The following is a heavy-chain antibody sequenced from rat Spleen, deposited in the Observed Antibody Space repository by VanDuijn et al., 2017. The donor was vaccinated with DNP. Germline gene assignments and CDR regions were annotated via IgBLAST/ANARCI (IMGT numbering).Heavy chain of an antibody. Sequence: EVQLVESGGDLVQPGRSLKLSCAGSGFTFSDYNMAWVRQAPKKGLEWVATISYDGSSTDYRDSVKGRFTISRDNAKSILYLQMDSLRSEDTATYYCAKPDYWGQGVMVTVSS. V-gene: IGHV5-7*01. CDR2: ISYDGSST. J-gene: IGHJ2*01. CDR3: AKPDY. CDR1: GFTFSDYN.